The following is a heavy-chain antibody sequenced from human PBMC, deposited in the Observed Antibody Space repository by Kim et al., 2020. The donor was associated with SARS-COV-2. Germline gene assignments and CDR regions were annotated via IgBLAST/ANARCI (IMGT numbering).Heavy chain of an antibody. Sequence: SRVTISVDTSKNQFSLKLSSVTAADTAVYYCARGRRRLLWFGESLGWFDPWGQGTLVTVSS. CDR3: ARGRRRLLWFGESLGWFDP. D-gene: IGHD3-10*01. V-gene: IGHV4-34*01. J-gene: IGHJ5*02.